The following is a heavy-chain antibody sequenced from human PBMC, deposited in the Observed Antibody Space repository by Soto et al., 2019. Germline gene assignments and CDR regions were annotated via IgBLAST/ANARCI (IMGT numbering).Heavy chain of an antibody. Sequence: GESLKISCKGSGYSFTSYWIGWVRQMPGKGLEWMGIIYPGDSDTRYSPSFQGQVTISADKSISTAYLQWSSLKASDTAMYYCASSKIAAAENSNYYYYGMDVWGQGTTVTVSS. V-gene: IGHV5-51*01. CDR2: IYPGDSDT. CDR1: GYSFTSYW. D-gene: IGHD6-13*01. CDR3: ASSKIAAAENSNYYYYGMDV. J-gene: IGHJ6*02.